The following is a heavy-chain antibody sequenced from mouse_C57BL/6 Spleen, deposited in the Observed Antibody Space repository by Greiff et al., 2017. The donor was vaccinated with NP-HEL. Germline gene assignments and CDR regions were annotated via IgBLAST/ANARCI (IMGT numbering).Heavy chain of an antibody. J-gene: IGHJ2*01. CDR2: ISDGGSYT. D-gene: IGHD1-1*01. V-gene: IGHV5-4*01. Sequence: EVQLVESGGGLVKPGGSLKLSCAASGFTFSSYAMSWVRQTPEKRLEWVATISDGGSYTYYPDNVKGRFTISRDNAKNNMYLQMSHLKSEDTAMYYCARVYYYGSSYPYFDYWGQGTTLTGSS. CDR3: ARVYYYGSSYPYFDY. CDR1: GFTFSSYA.